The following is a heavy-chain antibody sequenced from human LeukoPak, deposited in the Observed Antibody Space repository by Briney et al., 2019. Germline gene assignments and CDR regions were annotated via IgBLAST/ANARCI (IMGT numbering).Heavy chain of an antibody. V-gene: IGHV3-48*03. D-gene: IGHD3-16*01. CDR1: GFTFSSYE. CDR3: AREGVGLGEPLDY. J-gene: IGHJ4*02. CDR2: ISNSGSTI. Sequence: GGSLRLSCAASGFTFSSYEMNWVRQAPGKGLEWVSYISNSGSTIYYADSVKGRFTISRDNAKNSLYLQMNSLRAEDTAVYYCAREGVGLGEPLDYWGQGTLVTVSS.